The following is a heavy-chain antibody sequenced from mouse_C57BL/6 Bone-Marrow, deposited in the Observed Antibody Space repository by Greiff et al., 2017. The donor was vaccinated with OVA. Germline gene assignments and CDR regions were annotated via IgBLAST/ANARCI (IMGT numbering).Heavy chain of an antibody. J-gene: IGHJ1*03. CDR1: GFTFSDFY. V-gene: IGHV7-1*01. CDR2: SRNKANDYTT. D-gene: IGHD2-2*01. Sequence: EVKLMESGGGLVQSGRSLRLSCATSGFTFSDFYMEWVRQAPGKGLEWIAASRNKANDYTTEYSASVKGRFIVSRDTSQSILYLQMNALRAEDTAIYYCARDAGGYDYWYFDVWGTGTTVTVSS. CDR3: ARDAGGYDYWYFDV.